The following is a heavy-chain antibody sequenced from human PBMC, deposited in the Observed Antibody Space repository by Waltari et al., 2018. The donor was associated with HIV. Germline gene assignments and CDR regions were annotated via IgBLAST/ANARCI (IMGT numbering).Heavy chain of an antibody. CDR2: IIPMFAIA. CDR1: GGTFSNYA. V-gene: IGHV1-69*01. D-gene: IGHD4-17*01. J-gene: IGHJ6*02. Sequence: QVQLVQSGAEVKKPGSSVKVSCKASGGTFSNYAISWVRQAPGQGLEWMGGIIPMFAIANSAQKFQGRVTITADESTSTAYMELSSLRSEDTAVYYCARVRGTVTSKPENYYYYYGMDVWGQGTTVTVS. CDR3: ARVRGTVTSKPENYYYYYGMDV.